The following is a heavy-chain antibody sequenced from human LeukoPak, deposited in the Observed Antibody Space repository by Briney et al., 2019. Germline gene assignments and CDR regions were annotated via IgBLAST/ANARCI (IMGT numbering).Heavy chain of an antibody. D-gene: IGHD2-2*02. Sequence: QPGGSLRLSCSASGFTFKSYAMHWVRQAPGKGLEYVSSINTNGANTYYADSVKGRFTISRDNSRNTVYVQMNSLTPEDTAVYYCARQDCSSGSCYNDYWGQGTLVTVSS. V-gene: IGHV3-64*04. CDR1: GFTFKSYA. CDR2: INTNGANT. CDR3: ARQDCSSGSCYNDY. J-gene: IGHJ4*02.